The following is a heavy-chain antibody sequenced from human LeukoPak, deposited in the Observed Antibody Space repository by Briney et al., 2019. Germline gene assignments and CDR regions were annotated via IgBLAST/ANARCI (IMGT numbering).Heavy chain of an antibody. CDR1: GYTFSGSY. CDR2: INPNSGDT. D-gene: IGHD3-9*01. Sequence: ASVKVSCKASGYTFSGSYIHWVRQAPGQGLEWLGRINPNSGDTNYAQNLHGRVTMTRDTSISTAYMELSRLRSDDTAVFYCARVAHNYDLLTGYYPYLDYFDFWGQGTLVTVSS. J-gene: IGHJ4*02. V-gene: IGHV1-2*06. CDR3: ARVAHNYDLLTGYYPYLDYFDF.